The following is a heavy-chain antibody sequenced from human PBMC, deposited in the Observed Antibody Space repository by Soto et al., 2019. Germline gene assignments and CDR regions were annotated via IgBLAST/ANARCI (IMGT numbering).Heavy chain of an antibody. D-gene: IGHD2-8*01. CDR2: IWYDGSNK. CDR1: GFTFSSYG. J-gene: IGHJ3*02. Sequence: GGSLRLSCAAPGFTFSSYGMHWVRQAPGKGLEWVAVIWYDGSNKYYADSVKGRFTISRDNSKNTLYLQMNSLRAEDTAVYYCARALQDVVLMVYAPDAFDIWGQGTMVTVSS. V-gene: IGHV3-33*01. CDR3: ARALQDVVLMVYAPDAFDI.